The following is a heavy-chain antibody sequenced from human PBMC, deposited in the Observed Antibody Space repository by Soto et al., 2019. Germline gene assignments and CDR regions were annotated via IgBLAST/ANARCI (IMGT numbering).Heavy chain of an antibody. CDR2: ISYDGNSK. V-gene: IGHV3-30-3*01. CDR3: ARNRYSGTYRYSFDY. Sequence: QVQLVESGGGVVQPGRSLRLSCAASGFIFSNYAMFWVRQAPGKGLEGVAVISYDGNSKSYADSVKGRFTISRDNSKNMLYLQLNSLRDEDTALYYCARNRYSGTYRYSFDYWGQGTMLTVSS. D-gene: IGHD1-26*01. CDR1: GFIFSNYA. J-gene: IGHJ4*02.